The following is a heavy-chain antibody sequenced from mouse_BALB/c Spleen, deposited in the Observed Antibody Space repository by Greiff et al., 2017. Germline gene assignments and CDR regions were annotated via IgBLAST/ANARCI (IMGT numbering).Heavy chain of an antibody. CDR3: ARSIYYDYDEAWFAY. V-gene: IGHV14-3*02. J-gene: IGHJ3*01. Sequence: EVQLQQSGAELVKPGASVKLSCTASGFNIKDTYMHWVKQRPEQGLEWIGRIDPANGNTKYDPKFQGKATITADTSSNTAYLQLSSLTSEDTAVYYCARSIYYDYDEAWFAYWGQGTLVTVSA. D-gene: IGHD2-4*01. CDR2: IDPANGNT. CDR1: GFNIKDTY.